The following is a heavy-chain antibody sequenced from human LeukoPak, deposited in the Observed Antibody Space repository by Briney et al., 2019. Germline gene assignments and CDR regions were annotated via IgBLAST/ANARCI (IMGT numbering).Heavy chain of an antibody. CDR1: GFTFSSYW. V-gene: IGHV3-7*01. Sequence: GVSLRRSCAASGFTFSSYWMSWVRQAPGKGLEWVANIKQDGSEKYYVDSVKGRFTISRDNAKNSLYLQMNSLRVEDTAVYYCARGRPHGNDYWGQGTLVTVSS. D-gene: IGHD4-23*01. J-gene: IGHJ4*02. CDR2: IKQDGSEK. CDR3: ARGRPHGNDY.